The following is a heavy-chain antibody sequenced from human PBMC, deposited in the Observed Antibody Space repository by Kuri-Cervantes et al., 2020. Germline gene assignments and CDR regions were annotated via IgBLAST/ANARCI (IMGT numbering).Heavy chain of an antibody. V-gene: IGHV1-18*01. CDR2: ISAYNGNT. Sequence: ASVKVSCKASGYIFSKHGISWVRQAPGQGLEWMGWISAYNGNTHYAQKLQGRVTMTTDTSTSTVYMELRSLRSEDTAVYYCARGSGSYCDYWGQGTLVTVSS. CDR3: ARGSGSYCDY. CDR1: GYIFSKHG. D-gene: IGHD1-26*01. J-gene: IGHJ4*02.